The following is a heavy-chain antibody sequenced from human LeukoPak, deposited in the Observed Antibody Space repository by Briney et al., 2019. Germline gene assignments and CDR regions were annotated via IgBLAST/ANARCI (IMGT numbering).Heavy chain of an antibody. CDR3: ASTYCGGDCYPGYFDY. J-gene: IGHJ4*02. Sequence: PGGSLRLSCAASGFTFSNFWMTWVRQAPGKGLEWVANIKQDGSEKYYVESVKGRFTISRDNAKNSLYLQMNSLRAEDTAVYYCASTYCGGDCYPGYFDYWGQGTLVTVSS. D-gene: IGHD2-21*02. CDR2: IKQDGSEK. CDR1: GFTFSNFW. V-gene: IGHV3-7*01.